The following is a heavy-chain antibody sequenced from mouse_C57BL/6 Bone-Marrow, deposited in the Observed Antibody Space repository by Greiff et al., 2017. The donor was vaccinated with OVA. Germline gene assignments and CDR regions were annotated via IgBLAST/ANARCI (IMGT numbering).Heavy chain of an antibody. Sequence: VQLQQSGAELVRPGTSVKVSCKASGYAFTNYLIEWVKQRPGQGLEWIGVINPGSGGTNYNEKFKGKATLTADKSSSTAYMQLSSLTSEDSAVYYCVGPYYYGTKYYFDYWGQGTTLTVSS. CDR2: INPGSGGT. D-gene: IGHD1-1*01. CDR3: VGPYYYGTKYYFDY. J-gene: IGHJ2*01. CDR1: GYAFTNYL. V-gene: IGHV1-54*01.